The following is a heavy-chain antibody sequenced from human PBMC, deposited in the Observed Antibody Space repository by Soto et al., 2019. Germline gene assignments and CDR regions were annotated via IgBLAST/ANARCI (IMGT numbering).Heavy chain of an antibody. D-gene: IGHD1-7*01. CDR2: IKQDGSEK. V-gene: IGHV3-7*01. Sequence: GGSLRLSCAASGFTFSSYWMSWVRQAPWKGLEWVANIKQDGSEKYYVDSVKGRFTISRDNSKNTLYLQMNSLRAEDTAVYYCARGGLSLPGTLDCCPIDKLGQGTLLTVSS. CDR3: ARGGLSLPGTLDCCPIDK. J-gene: IGHJ4*02. CDR1: GFTFSSYW.